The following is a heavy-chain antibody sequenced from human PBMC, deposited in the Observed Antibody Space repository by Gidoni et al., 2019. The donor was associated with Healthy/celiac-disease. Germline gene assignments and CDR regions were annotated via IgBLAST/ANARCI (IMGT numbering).Heavy chain of an antibody. V-gene: IGHV1-18*04. CDR3: ARVRKGTVTPGGYYYYMDV. J-gene: IGHJ6*03. CDR2: ISAYNGNT. CDR1: GYTFTSYG. Sequence: QVQLVPSGADVKKPVASVKVSCKASGYTFTSYGISWVRQAPGQGLEWMGWISAYNGNTNYAQKIQGRVTMTTDTSTSTAYMELRSMRSDDTAVYYCARVRKGTVTPGGYYYYMDVWGKGTTVTVSS. D-gene: IGHD4-4*01.